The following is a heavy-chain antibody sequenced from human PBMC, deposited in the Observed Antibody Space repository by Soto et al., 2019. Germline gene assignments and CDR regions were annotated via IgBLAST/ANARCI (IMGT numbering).Heavy chain of an antibody. J-gene: IGHJ3*02. D-gene: IGHD3-9*01. CDR2: ISGGGGGT. CDR1: GFTISNYA. Sequence: PGGSLRLSCGASGFTISNYAMTWVRQAPGKGLEWVSAISGGGGGTYYADSVKGRFTISRDISQNRIDLQMNSLRGEDTAVYYCVKYKRYDILSAWDALDIWGQGTRVTVSS. CDR3: VKYKRYDILSAWDALDI. V-gene: IGHV3-23*01.